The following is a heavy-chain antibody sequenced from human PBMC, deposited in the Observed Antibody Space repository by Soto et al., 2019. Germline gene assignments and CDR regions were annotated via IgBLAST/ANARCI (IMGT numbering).Heavy chain of an antibody. J-gene: IGHJ4*02. V-gene: IGHV3-23*01. CDR1: GVTFSSYA. CDR2: ISGSGGST. D-gene: IGHD3-3*01. CDR3: ALVPYDFWSVYYPDY. Sequence: EVQLLESGGGLVQPGGSLRLSCAASGVTFSSYAMSWVRQAPGKGLEWVSTISGSGGSTYYADSVKGRFTISRDNSKNSVHLQINSLRAEDTAVSYCALVPYDFWSVYYPDYWGQGTLDTVSS.